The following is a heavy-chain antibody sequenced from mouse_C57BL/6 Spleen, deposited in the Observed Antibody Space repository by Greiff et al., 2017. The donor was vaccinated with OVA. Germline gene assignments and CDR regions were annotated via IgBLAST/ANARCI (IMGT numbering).Heavy chain of an antibody. CDR3: ARVDFKSFFDY. Sequence: EVKLVESGGDLVKPGGSLKLSCAASGFTFSSYGMSWVRQTPDKRLEWVATISSGGSYTYYPDSVKGRFTISRDNAKNTLYLQMSSLKSEDTAMYYCARVDFKSFFDYWGQGTTLTVSS. CDR2: ISSGGSYT. J-gene: IGHJ2*01. CDR1: GFTFSSYG. D-gene: IGHD6-2*01. V-gene: IGHV5-6*02.